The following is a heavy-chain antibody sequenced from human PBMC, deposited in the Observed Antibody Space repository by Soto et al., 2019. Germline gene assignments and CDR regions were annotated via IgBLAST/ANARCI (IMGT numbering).Heavy chain of an antibody. CDR3: ARKVASSDDAVDI. CDR2: IIPLFGTI. J-gene: IGHJ3*02. V-gene: IGHV1-69*06. Sequence: QVQLVQSGAEVKKPGSSVKVSCKASGGTFSSYTISWVRQAPGQGLAWVGGIIPLFGTINYAPEFQGRLTVAADTSTGTAYMGLASLGSDATAVYYCARKVASSDDAVDIGGQGTMVTFSS. CDR1: GGTFSSYT.